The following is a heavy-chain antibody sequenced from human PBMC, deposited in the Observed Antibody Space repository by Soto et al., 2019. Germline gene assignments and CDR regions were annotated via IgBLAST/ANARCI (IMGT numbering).Heavy chain of an antibody. J-gene: IGHJ4*02. CDR3: ARHASQQWLLTDY. CDR2: IYPGDSDT. D-gene: IGHD6-19*01. Sequence: PGESLKISCKGSGYSFTSYWIGWVRQMPGKGLERVGIIYPGDSDTRYSPSFQGQVTISADKSISTAYLQWSSLKASDTAMYYCARHASQQWLLTDYWGQGTLVTVSS. CDR1: GYSFTSYW. V-gene: IGHV5-51*01.